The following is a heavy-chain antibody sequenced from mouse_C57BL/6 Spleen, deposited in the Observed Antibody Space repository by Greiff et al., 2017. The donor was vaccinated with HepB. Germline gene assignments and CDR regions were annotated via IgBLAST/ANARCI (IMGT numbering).Heavy chain of an antibody. D-gene: IGHD1-1*01. CDR2: IWSGGST. J-gene: IGHJ1*03. Sequence: QVQLKESGPGLVQPSQSLSITCTVSGFSLTSYGVHWVRQSPGKGLEWLGVIWSGGSTDYNADFIYRLSISKDNTESQVFFKMNSLQADDTAIYYCARKGDYGSSYYDFDVWGTGTTVTVSS. V-gene: IGHV2-2*01. CDR1: GFSLTSYG. CDR3: ARKGDYGSSYYDFDV.